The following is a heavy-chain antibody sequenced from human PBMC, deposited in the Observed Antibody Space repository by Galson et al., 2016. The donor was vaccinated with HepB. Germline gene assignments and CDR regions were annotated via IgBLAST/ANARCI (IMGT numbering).Heavy chain of an antibody. V-gene: IGHV3-23*01. CDR1: GFTFSDYA. Sequence: LRLSCAASGFTFSDYAMSWVRQAPGKGLEWVSSISGSGGYTQYADSVKGRFTISRDNSKNTLYLQMNSLRAEDKAVYYCAKGRSLSAAVSIWFDPWGQGTLVTVSS. D-gene: IGHD6-13*01. J-gene: IGHJ5*02. CDR2: ISGSGGYT. CDR3: AKGRSLSAAVSIWFDP.